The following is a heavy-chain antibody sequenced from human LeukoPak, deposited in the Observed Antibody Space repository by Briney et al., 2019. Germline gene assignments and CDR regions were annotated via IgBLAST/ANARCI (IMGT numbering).Heavy chain of an antibody. J-gene: IGHJ6*02. CDR1: GGSISSYY. CDR2: IYYSGST. Sequence: PSETLSLTCTVSGGSISSYYLSWIRQPPGKGLEWIGSIYYSGSTNYNPSLKSRVTISADTSKSQFSLKLSSVTAADTAVYYCARVGYYYYGMDVWGQGTTVTVSS. CDR3: ARVGYYYYGMDV. V-gene: IGHV4-59*01.